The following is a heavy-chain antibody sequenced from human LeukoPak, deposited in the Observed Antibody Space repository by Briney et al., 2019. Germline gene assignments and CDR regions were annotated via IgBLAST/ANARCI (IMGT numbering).Heavy chain of an antibody. CDR3: ASQGPSSSGDY. V-gene: IGHV1-69*02. J-gene: IGHJ4*02. Sequence: GSSVKVSCKASGSTFSSYTISWVRQAPGRGLEWMGRIIPILGIANYAQKFQGRVTITADKSTSTAYMELSSLRSEDTAVYYCASQGPSSSGDYWGQGTLVTVSS. CDR1: GSTFSSYT. CDR2: IIPILGIA. D-gene: IGHD6-13*01.